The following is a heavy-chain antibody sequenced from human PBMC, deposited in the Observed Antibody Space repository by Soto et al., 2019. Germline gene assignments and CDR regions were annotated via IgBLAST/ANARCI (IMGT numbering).Heavy chain of an antibody. CDR1: GGSISSYY. D-gene: IGHD6-19*01. V-gene: IGHV4-59*01. CDR3: AREVPYSSGWAYDY. Sequence: PSETLSLTCTVSGGSISSYYWSWIRQPPGKGLGWIGYIYYSGSTNYNPSLKSRVTISVDTSKNQFSLKLSSVTAADTAVYYCAREVPYSSGWAYDYWGQGTLVTVSS. CDR2: IYYSGST. J-gene: IGHJ4*02.